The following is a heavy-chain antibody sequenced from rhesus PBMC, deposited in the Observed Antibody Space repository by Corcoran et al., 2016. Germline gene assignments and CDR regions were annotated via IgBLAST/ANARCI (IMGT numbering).Heavy chain of an antibody. CDR3: ARVSYSSGWYYFDY. Sequence: QVQLQESGPGLVKPSETLSLTCAVSGGAISSSNCWGWIPQPPGKGLEWIEYICGMSVSTYYNPSLKSRVTISTDMSKNQFSLKLSSVTAADTAVYYCARVSYSSGWYYFDYWGQGVLVTVSS. CDR2: ICGMSVST. CDR1: GGAISSSNC. V-gene: IGHV4-65*01. D-gene: IGHD6-31*01. J-gene: IGHJ4*01.